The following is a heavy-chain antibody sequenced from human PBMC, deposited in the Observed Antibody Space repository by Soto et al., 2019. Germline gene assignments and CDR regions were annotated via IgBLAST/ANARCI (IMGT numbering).Heavy chain of an antibody. Sequence: EVQLVESGGGLVQPGESLRLSCTASGFTFSGNWMSWVRQAPGKGLEWVAHIKQDGSQKHYVDSVKGRFTISRDNAKNTLYLEMNILRAEDTAVYYCARVGQWPLNGGIDYWGQGTLVTVSS. CDR3: ARVGQWPLNGGIDY. J-gene: IGHJ4*02. CDR2: IKQDGSQK. V-gene: IGHV3-7*01. D-gene: IGHD6-19*01. CDR1: GFTFSGNW.